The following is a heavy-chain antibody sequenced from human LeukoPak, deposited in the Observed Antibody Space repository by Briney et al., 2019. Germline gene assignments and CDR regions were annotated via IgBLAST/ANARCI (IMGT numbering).Heavy chain of an antibody. V-gene: IGHV1-2*02. Sequence: GASVKVSCKASGYTFTGYYMHWVRQAPGQGLEWMGWINPNSGGTNYAQKFHGRVTMTRDTSISTAYMELSMLRSDDTAVYYCAVYYDILTGYSAVGAFDIWGQGTMVTVSS. J-gene: IGHJ3*02. CDR2: INPNSGGT. CDR1: GYTFTGYY. D-gene: IGHD3-9*01. CDR3: AVYYDILTGYSAVGAFDI.